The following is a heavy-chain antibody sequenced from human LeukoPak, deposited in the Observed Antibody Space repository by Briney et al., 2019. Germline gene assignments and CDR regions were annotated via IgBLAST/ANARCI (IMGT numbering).Heavy chain of an antibody. V-gene: IGHV3-48*02. D-gene: IGHD5-24*01. CDR2: IDTGRTI. J-gene: IGHJ4*02. CDR3: ARGQFRVDY. Sequence: GGSLRLSCAASGFTFSSYGMNWVRQAPGKGLEWISYIDTGRTIYYADSVKGRFTISRDNAKNSLYLQMNSLRDGDTAVYYCARGQFRVDYWGQGTLVTVSS. CDR1: GFTFSSYG.